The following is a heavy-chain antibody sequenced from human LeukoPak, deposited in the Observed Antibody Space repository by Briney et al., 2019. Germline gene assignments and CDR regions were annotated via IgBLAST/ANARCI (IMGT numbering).Heavy chain of an antibody. D-gene: IGHD6-19*01. CDR2: IYHSGST. V-gene: IGHV4-30-2*01. J-gene: IGHJ4*02. CDR1: GGSISSGGYY. Sequence: SQTLSLTCTVAGGSISSGGYYWSWIRQPPGKGLEWIGYIYHSGSTYYNPSLESRVTISVDRSKNQFSLKLSSVTAADTAVYYCARDPGSGWYNYLGQGTLVTVSS. CDR3: ARDPGSGWYNY.